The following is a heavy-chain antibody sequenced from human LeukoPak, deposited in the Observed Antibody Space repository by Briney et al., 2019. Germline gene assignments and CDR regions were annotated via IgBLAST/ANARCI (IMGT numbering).Heavy chain of an antibody. CDR3: ASSHTPNSSGWYSFDY. J-gene: IGHJ4*02. Sequence: SETLSLTCSVSGDSISNYYWTWIRQPPGKGLEWLGFIHHTGHSTYNPSLKSRVTISVDTSKNQFSLKLSSVTAADTAVYYCASSHTPNSSGWYSFDYWGQGTLVTVSS. CDR1: GDSISNYY. V-gene: IGHV4-59*13. D-gene: IGHD6-13*01. CDR2: IHHTGHS.